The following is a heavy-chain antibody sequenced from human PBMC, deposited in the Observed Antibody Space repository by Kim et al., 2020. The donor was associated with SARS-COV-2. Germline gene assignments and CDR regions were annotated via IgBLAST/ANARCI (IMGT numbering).Heavy chain of an antibody. CDR1: GFTFGDYA. J-gene: IGHJ6*03. Sequence: GGSLRLSCAASGFTFGDYAMHWVRQAPGKGLEWVSGISWNSGSIGYADSVKGRFTISRDNAKNSLYLQMNSLRAEDTALYYCAKDPTPLVVVPAASGYYYYYMDVWGKGTTVTVSS. V-gene: IGHV3-9*01. D-gene: IGHD2-2*01. CDR3: AKDPTPLVVVPAASGYYYYYMDV. CDR2: ISWNSGSI.